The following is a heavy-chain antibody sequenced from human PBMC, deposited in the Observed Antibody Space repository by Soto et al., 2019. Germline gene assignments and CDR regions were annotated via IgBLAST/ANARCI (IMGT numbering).Heavy chain of an antibody. CDR1: GFTFSSYG. V-gene: IGHV3-30*03. Sequence: PGGSLRLSCAASGFTFSSYGMHWVRQAPGKGLEWVAVISYDGSNKYYADSVKGRFTISRDNSKNTLYLQMNSLRAEDTAVYYCARALLLDPFDYWGQGTLVTVSS. J-gene: IGHJ4*02. CDR2: ISYDGSNK. CDR3: ARALLLDPFDY.